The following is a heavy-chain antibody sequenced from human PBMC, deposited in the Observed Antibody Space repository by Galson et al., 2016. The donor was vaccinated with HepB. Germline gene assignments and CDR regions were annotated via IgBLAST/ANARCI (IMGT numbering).Heavy chain of an antibody. CDR3: ARSFCSGGSCYSDDAVDI. V-gene: IGHV3-30-3*01. D-gene: IGHD2-15*01. J-gene: IGHJ3*02. Sequence: SLRLSCAASGFTLRNYAIHWVRQAPGRGLDWVAVTSSDGNNKNYADSVKGRFTISRDNSKTTLSLQMNSLRAEDTAVYYCARSFCSGGSCYSDDAVDIWGQGTMVTVSS. CDR2: TSSDGNNK. CDR1: GFTLRNYA.